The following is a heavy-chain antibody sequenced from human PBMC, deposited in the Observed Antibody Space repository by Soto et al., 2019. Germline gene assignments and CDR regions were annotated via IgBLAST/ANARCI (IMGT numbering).Heavy chain of an antibody. CDR1: GFTFSSYG. J-gene: IGHJ4*02. CDR2: IWYDGSNK. Sequence: PGGSLRLSCAASGFTFSSYGMHWVRQAPGKGLEWVAVIWYDGSNKYYADSVKGRFTISRDNSKNTPYLQMNSLRAEDTAVYYCAREPKYSSGWCDYWGQGTLVTVSS. CDR3: AREPKYSSGWCDY. V-gene: IGHV3-33*01. D-gene: IGHD6-19*01.